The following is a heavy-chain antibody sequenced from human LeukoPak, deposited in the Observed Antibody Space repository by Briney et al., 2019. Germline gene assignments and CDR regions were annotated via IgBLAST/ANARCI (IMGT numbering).Heavy chain of an antibody. CDR3: ARGFRYFGTYYFDY. D-gene: IGHD3-9*01. V-gene: IGHV3-21*01. Sequence: PGGSLRLSCAASGFTYTTYGFNWVRQAPGKGLEWVSGISNSGGSTPYADSVRGRFTISRDNAKNSLYLQMNSLRAEDTAVYYCARGFRYFGTYYFDYWGQGTLVTVSS. CDR1: GFTYTTYG. CDR2: ISNSGGST. J-gene: IGHJ4*02.